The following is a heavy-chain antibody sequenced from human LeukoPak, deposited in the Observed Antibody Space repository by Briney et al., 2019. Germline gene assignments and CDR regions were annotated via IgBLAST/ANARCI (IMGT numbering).Heavy chain of an antibody. Sequence: SETLSLTCTVSGGSLSSSSYYWGWIRQPPGTGLEWLGSIYYSVYTYYNPSVESRVTISVDTSKNQFSLKLSSVTAADTAIYYCAKHYMGSYDNRGLDYWGQGTLVTVSS. CDR2: IYYSVYT. J-gene: IGHJ4*02. D-gene: IGHD3-10*01. CDR3: AKHYMGSYDNRGLDY. CDR1: GGSLSSSSYY. V-gene: IGHV4-39*01.